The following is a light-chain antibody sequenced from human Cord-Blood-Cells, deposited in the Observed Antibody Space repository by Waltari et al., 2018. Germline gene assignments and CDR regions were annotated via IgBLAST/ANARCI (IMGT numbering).Light chain of an antibody. Sequence: QSASTHPASVSASRGQWITLPCPGTSSDGGSDNLFSSYQQHPGKAHKLMIYEFSKRPSGVSNRFSGSQSGNTASLTISGLQAEDEADYYCCSYAGSSTFVVFGGGTKLTVL. CDR2: EFS. CDR3: CSYAGSSTFVV. V-gene: IGLV2-23*02. J-gene: IGLJ2*01. CDR1: SSDGGSDNL.